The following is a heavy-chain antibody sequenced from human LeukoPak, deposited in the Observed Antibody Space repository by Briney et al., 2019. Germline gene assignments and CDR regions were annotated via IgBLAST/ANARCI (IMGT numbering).Heavy chain of an antibody. D-gene: IGHD4-17*01. Sequence: GVSLRLSCAASGFTFSSYSMNWVRQAPGKGLEGVVYIRSSSSTIYYADSVKVRFTISRDNAKNSLYLQMNSLRDEDTAVYYCARGDDFDDYGNWFDPWGQRNLVTVSS. CDR3: ARGDDFDDYGNWFDP. CDR2: IRSSSSTI. J-gene: IGHJ5*02. CDR1: GFTFSSYS. V-gene: IGHV3-48*02.